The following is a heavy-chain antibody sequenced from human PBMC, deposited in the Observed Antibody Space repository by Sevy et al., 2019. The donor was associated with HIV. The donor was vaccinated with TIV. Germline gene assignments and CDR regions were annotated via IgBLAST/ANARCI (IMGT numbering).Heavy chain of an antibody. CDR3: ARETPPADY. V-gene: IGHV3-48*02. CDR2: ISSSGSAM. J-gene: IGHJ4*02. Sequence: GGSLRLSCAASGFTFSTYSMNWVRQAPGKGLEWVSYISSSGSAMYYADSVRGRLTISRDNAKNSLYLHMNSLRDEDTAVYYCARETPPADYWGQGNLVTVSS. CDR1: GFTFSTYS.